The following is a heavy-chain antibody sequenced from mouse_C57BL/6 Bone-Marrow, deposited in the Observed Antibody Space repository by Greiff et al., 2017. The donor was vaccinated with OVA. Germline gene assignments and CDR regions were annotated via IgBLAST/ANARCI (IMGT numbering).Heavy chain of an antibody. D-gene: IGHD2-1*01. CDR2: IDPSDSYT. J-gene: IGHJ4*01. CDR3: AREDYGNYFYAMDY. V-gene: IGHV1-69*01. Sequence: VQLQQPGAELVMPGASVKLSCKASGYTFTSYWMHWVKQRPGQGLEWIGEIDPSDSYTNYNPKFKGKSTLTVATSSSTAYMQLSSLTSEDSAVYYCAREDYGNYFYAMDYWGQGTSVTVSS. CDR1: GYTFTSYW.